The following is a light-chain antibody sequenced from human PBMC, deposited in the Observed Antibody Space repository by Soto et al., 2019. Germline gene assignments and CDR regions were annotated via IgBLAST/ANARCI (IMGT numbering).Light chain of an antibody. Sequence: DIVMTQSPDSLTVSLGERATINCKSSQSLLYSSNNKTYLAWYQRRPGQSPKMLIFWASAREVGVPDRFAGSGSETDFTLTISSLQAEDAAFYYCQQYYSDFFTFGQGTRLEIK. CDR2: WAS. CDR1: QSLLYSSNNKTY. CDR3: QQYYSDFFT. J-gene: IGKJ2*01. V-gene: IGKV4-1*01.